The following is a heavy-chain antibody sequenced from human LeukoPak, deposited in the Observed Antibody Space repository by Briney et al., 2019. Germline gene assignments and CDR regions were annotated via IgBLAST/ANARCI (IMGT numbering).Heavy chain of an antibody. CDR2: VTYDTTDK. Sequence: GRSLRLSCSASGFTFRSHSMHWVRQTPGKGLEWLSFVTYDTTDKHYAESVKGRFTISRDNAKNSLYLQMNSLRAEDTAVYYCARDILDSSGYSGAFDIWGQGTMVTVSS. J-gene: IGHJ3*02. CDR1: GFTFRSHS. V-gene: IGHV3-30*14. D-gene: IGHD3-22*01. CDR3: ARDILDSSGYSGAFDI.